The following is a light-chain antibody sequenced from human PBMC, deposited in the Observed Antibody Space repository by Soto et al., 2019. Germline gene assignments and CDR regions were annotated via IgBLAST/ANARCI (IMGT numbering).Light chain of an antibody. Sequence: QSVLTQPPSASGTPGQRVTISCSGSTSNIESNTVNWYQQLPGTAPKVLIYMNYQRPSGVPDRFSGSKSGTSASLAISGLQSEDEAYYYCAAWDDSLNGVVFGGGTQLTVL. CDR3: AAWDDSLNGVV. J-gene: IGLJ2*01. CDR2: MNY. CDR1: TSNIESNT. V-gene: IGLV1-44*01.